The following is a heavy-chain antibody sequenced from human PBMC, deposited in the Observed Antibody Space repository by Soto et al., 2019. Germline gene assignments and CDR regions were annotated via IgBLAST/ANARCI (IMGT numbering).Heavy chain of an antibody. CDR1: GFPVSSNC. CDR3: ARAPYEHYSYYGMDV. V-gene: IGHV3-53*01. Sequence: GGSLSLSCAAAGFPVSSNCMTWVRQVPGKGLEWVSVIYSGGSTDYADSVKGRFTNSRDNSKNTLYLQMNSLRAEDTAVYYCARAPYEHYSYYGMDVWGQGTTVPVSS. CDR2: IYSGGST. D-gene: IGHD3-3*01. J-gene: IGHJ6*02.